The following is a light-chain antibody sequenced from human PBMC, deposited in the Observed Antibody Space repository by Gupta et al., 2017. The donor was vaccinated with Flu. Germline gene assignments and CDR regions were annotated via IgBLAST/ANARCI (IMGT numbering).Light chain of an antibody. CDR1: QSISNY. J-gene: IGKJ3*01. CDR3: QQSYSSLFT. Sequence: DIQMTQSPSSLSASVGDRVTITCRASQSISNYLNWYQQKPGTAPNLLIHATSTLQTGVPSRFSGSGSGTDFTLTISSLQPEDFATYYCQQSYSSLFTFGPGTKVDI. V-gene: IGKV1-39*01. CDR2: ATS.